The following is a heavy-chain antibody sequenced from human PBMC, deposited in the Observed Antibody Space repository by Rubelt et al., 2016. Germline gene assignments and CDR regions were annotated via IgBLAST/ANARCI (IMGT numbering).Heavy chain of an antibody. V-gene: IGHV4-61*01. Sequence: QLQLQESGPGLVKPSETLSLTCTVSGGSISSSSYYWSWIRQPPGKGLEWIGYVYYSGRTNYNPSLKGRVTISGDTSKNQFSLKVTSGTASETAVYYCARVRKLVKPYDALDIWGQGTMVTVSS. CDR2: VYYSGRT. J-gene: IGHJ3*02. CDR3: ARVRKLVKPYDALDI. D-gene: IGHD1-26*01. CDR1: GGSISSSSYY.